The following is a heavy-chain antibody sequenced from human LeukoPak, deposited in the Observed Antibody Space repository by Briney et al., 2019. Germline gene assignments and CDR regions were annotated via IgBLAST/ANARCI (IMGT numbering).Heavy chain of an antibody. CDR2: IKSDGSST. J-gene: IGHJ4*02. CDR3: ARDLATIFGVVTDAQGYFDY. D-gene: IGHD3-3*01. Sequence: GGSLRLSCAASGFTFSSYWMHWVRQAPGRGLVWVSRIKSDGSSTSYAGSVKGRFTISRDNAKNSLYLQMNSLRAEDTAVYYCARDLATIFGVVTDAQGYFDYWGQGTLVTVSS. CDR1: GFTFSSYW. V-gene: IGHV3-74*01.